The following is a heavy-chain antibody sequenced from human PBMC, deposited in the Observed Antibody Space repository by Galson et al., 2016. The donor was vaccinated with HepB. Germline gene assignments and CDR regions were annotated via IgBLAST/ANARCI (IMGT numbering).Heavy chain of an antibody. Sequence: TLSLTCAVSGGSISSHKWWTWVRQPPGKGLEWIGQIHHSGSIKYNPSLRGRVTISVDKSKNVFSLRLKSVTAADTAIYYCARRPWGNSSSLLEVWGQGTQVNVSS. D-gene: IGHD6-13*01. J-gene: IGHJ4*02. CDR2: IHHSGSI. CDR3: ARRPWGNSSSLLEV. CDR1: GGSISSHKW. V-gene: IGHV4-4*02.